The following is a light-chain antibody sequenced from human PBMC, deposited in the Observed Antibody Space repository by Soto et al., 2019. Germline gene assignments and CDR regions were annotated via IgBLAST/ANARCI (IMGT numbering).Light chain of an antibody. V-gene: IGKV1-39*01. CDR3: QQTYTIPWT. J-gene: IGKJ1*01. CDR2: SAT. Sequence: DIQMTQSPSPVSASVGDRVTITCRTSQSFSNYLAWYQHRPGKAPKLLIYSATVLQGGVPSRFSGSGSGTDFTLTISRLQPEDSATYYCQQTYTIPWTFGQGTRVEIK. CDR1: QSFSNY.